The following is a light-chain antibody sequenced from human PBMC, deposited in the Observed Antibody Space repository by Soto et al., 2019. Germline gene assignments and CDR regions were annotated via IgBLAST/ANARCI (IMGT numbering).Light chain of an antibody. CDR1: SSDVGSYNR. CDR2: EVS. J-gene: IGLJ1*01. V-gene: IGLV2-18*02. CDR3: SSYTSSSTRV. Sequence: QSALTQPTSVSGSPGQSVTISCTGTSSDVGSYNRVSWYQQPPGTAPKLMIYEVSSRPSGVPDRFSGSKSGNTASLTISGLQAEVEADYYCSSYTSSSTRVFGSGTKVTVL.